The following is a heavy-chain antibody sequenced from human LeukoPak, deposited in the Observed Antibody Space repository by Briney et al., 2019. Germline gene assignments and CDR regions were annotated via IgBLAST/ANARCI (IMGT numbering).Heavy chain of an antibody. J-gene: IGHJ3*02. D-gene: IGHD3-22*01. CDR3: ARDGPYDSSGYYGYAFDI. CDR1: GFTFSAYN. V-gene: IGHV3-21*01. Sequence: GGSLRLSCAASGFTFSAYNLNWVRQAPGKGLEWVSSISGSSSYIYYADSVKGRFTISRDNAKNSLYPQMNSLRAEDTAVYYCARDGPYDSSGYYGYAFDIWGQGTMVTVSS. CDR2: ISGSSSYI.